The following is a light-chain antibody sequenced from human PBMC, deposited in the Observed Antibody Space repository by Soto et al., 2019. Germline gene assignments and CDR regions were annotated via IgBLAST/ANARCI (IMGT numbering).Light chain of an antibody. Sequence: DIQMTQSPSTLSGSVGDRVTITCRASQTISSWLAWYQQKPGKAPKLLIYKASTLKSGVPSRFSGSGSGTDFTLTISSLQPEDFATYYCQQSYSTPPTFGGGTTVDIK. J-gene: IGKJ4*01. CDR2: KAS. CDR1: QTISSW. V-gene: IGKV1-5*03. CDR3: QQSYSTPPT.